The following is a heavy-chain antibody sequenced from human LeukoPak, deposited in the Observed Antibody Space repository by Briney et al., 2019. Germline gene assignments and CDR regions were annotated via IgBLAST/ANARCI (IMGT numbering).Heavy chain of an antibody. CDR1: GGSISSSSSY. V-gene: IGHV4-39*01. CDR3: ARHISSASSWYVDY. CDR2: IYYSGSS. D-gene: IGHD6-13*01. Sequence: SETLSLTCSVSGGSISSSSSYWGWIRQPPGKGLEWIGSIYYSGSSFDNPALKSRVTISVDASKNQFSLKLSSVTAADTAVYYCARHISSASSWYVDYWGQGTLVTVSS. J-gene: IGHJ4*02.